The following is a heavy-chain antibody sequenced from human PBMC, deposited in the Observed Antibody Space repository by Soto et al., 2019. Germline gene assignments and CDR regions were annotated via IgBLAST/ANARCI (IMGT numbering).Heavy chain of an antibody. V-gene: IGHV3-15*06. J-gene: IGHJ5*01. Sequence: GPLRVSCPVCGLTFGDGWIKWGGQEAGRGVEWVGRITSKIDGGTTHFAAHVKGRFAISRDDSKNMVHLEMNSLKPADTGVYYCTPDSYITIITVRFDYWGHAPLVTVSS. CDR1: GLTFGDGW. D-gene: IGHD3-22*01. CDR2: ITSKIDGGTT. CDR3: TPDSYITIITVRFDY.